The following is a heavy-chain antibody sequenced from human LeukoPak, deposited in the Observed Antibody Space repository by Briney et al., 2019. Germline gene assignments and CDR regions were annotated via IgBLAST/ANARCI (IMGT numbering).Heavy chain of an antibody. J-gene: IGHJ6*03. V-gene: IGHV1-46*01. Sequence: APVKVSCKASGYTFTSYYMHWVRQAPGQGLEWMGIINPSGGSTSYAQKFQGRVTMTRDMSTSTVYMELSSLRSEDTAVYYCARAGSSGSLYYYYMDVWGKGTTVTVSS. CDR2: INPSGGST. CDR3: ARAGSSGSLYYYYMDV. D-gene: IGHD6-19*01. CDR1: GYTFTSYY.